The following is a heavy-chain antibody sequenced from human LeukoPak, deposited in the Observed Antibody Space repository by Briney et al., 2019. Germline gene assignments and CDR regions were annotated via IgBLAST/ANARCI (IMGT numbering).Heavy chain of an antibody. CDR2: IYTSGST. D-gene: IGHD1-1*01. CDR3: ARDTEPTGTAPYGMDV. Sequence: KPSETLSLTCTVSGGSISSYYWSWIRQPAGKGLEWIGRIYTSGSTNYNPSLKSRVTMSVDTSKNQFSLKLSSVTAADTAVYYCARDTEPTGTAPYGMDVWGKGITVTVSS. CDR1: GGSISSYY. V-gene: IGHV4-4*07. J-gene: IGHJ6*04.